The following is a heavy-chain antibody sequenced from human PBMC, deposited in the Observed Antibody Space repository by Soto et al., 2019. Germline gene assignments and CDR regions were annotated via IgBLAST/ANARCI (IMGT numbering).Heavy chain of an antibody. D-gene: IGHD2-2*01. CDR3: RAAGYCSSTSCYTTSYYFDY. Sequence: EVQLLESGGGLVQPGGSLRLSCAASGFTFSSYAMSWVRQAPGKGLEWVSAISGSGGSTYYADSVKGRFTISRDNSKNTLYLQMNSLRAEDTAVYYWRAAGYCSSTSCYTTSYYFDYWGQGTLVTVSS. V-gene: IGHV3-23*01. CDR1: GFTFSSYA. J-gene: IGHJ4*02. CDR2: ISGSGGST.